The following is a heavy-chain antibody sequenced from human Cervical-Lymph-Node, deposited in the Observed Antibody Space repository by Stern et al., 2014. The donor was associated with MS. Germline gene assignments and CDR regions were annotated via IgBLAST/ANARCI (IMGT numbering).Heavy chain of an antibody. J-gene: IGHJ4*02. Sequence: EVQLVESGGSLVQPGGSLRLSCAASGFTFSNYAMSWVRQAPGKGMEWVSAISCSGDSPYYADSVKGRFTISRDNSKNTLYLQMNSLRADDTAVYYCAKEGILVASFDYWGQGTLVTVSS. CDR2: ISCSGDSP. CDR1: GFTFSNYA. D-gene: IGHD6-19*01. CDR3: AKEGILVASFDY. V-gene: IGHV3-23*04.